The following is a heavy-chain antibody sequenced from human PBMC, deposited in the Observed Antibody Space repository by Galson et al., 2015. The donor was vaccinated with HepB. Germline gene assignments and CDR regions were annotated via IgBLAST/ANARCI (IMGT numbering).Heavy chain of an antibody. CDR1: GFSLRTSGVA. J-gene: IGHJ4*02. V-gene: IGHV2-5*01. Sequence: PALVKPPQTLTLTCTLSGFSLRTSGVAVGWIRQPPGKALEWLALVYWNDDKRHSPSLDRRLRVTITKDTAKKQVVLTMTNMDPVDTATYYCAQSLGLVGSYFDYWGQGISVTVSS. CDR3: AQSLGLVGSYFDY. D-gene: IGHD2-8*02. CDR2: VYWNDDK.